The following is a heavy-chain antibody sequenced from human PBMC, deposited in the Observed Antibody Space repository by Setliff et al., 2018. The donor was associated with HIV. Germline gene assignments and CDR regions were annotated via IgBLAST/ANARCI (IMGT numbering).Heavy chain of an antibody. CDR3: ARQMPIPGIAITPVDY. V-gene: IGHV4-59*08. J-gene: IGHJ4*02. CDR2: VFYTGFA. D-gene: IGHD5-12*01. CDR1: GDSIRGYY. Sequence: SETLSLTCTVSGDSIRGYYWGWIRQPPGKGLEWMGYVFYTGFAAYNPSLKSRLTISVDTSKSQFSLTLTSVTAADTAVYYCARQMPIPGIAITPVDYWAREPWSPSPQ.